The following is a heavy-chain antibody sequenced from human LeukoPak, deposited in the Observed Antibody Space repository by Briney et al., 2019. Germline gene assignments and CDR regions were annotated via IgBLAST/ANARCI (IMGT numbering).Heavy chain of an antibody. CDR3: AKDILVRTRKNDFWSGSTFP. Sequence: QPGGSLRLSCAASGFTFDDYAMHWVRQAPGKGLEWVSLISGDGGSTYYADSVKGRFTISRDNSKNSLYLQMNSLRTEDTALYHCAKDILVRTRKNDFWSGSTFPWGQGTLVTVSS. J-gene: IGHJ5*02. V-gene: IGHV3-43*02. CDR2: ISGDGGST. D-gene: IGHD3-3*01. CDR1: GFTFDDYA.